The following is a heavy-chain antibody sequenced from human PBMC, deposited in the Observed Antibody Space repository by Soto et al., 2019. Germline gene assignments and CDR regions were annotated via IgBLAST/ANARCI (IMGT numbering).Heavy chain of an antibody. CDR1: GYKFTSSW. J-gene: IGHJ5*02. CDR3: ARKDKSGYFNWFDP. Sequence: PGESLKISCRTSGYKFTSSWIAWVRQMRGKGLEWMGIIFPSDSDTRYSPSFQGQVTISADRSTSTVFLQWASLKASDTAVYFCARKDKSGYFNWFDPWGQGTLVTVSS. CDR2: IFPSDSDT. V-gene: IGHV5-51*01. D-gene: IGHD3-22*01.